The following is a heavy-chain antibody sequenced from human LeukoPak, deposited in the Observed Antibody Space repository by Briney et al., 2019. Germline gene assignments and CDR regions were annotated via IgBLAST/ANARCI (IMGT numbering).Heavy chain of an antibody. CDR2: ISGSDGST. CDR3: AKGEGDYGDDDAFDI. Sequence: GGSLRLSCTASGFTFSNYAMSWVRQAPGKGLEWVSTISGSDGSTYYADSVKGRFTISRDNSKNTLYLQMNSLRAEDTAVYYCAKGEGDYGDDDAFDIWGQGTMVTVSS. V-gene: IGHV3-23*01. CDR1: GFTFSNYA. D-gene: IGHD4-17*01. J-gene: IGHJ3*02.